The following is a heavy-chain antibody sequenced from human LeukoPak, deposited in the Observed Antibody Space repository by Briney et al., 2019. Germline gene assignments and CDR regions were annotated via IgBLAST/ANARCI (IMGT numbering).Heavy chain of an antibody. V-gene: IGHV3-23*01. J-gene: IGHJ4*02. D-gene: IGHD3-22*01. CDR3: AGIPKYYYDSSGEYYLGY. CDR1: GFTFSSYA. Sequence: GGSLTHSCAASGFTFSSYAMSWLGQAPGKGLDWVSSISRSVGSPYYPDSVKGRFTISRDNSKNTLYLQMNSLRAHEPAVYYCAGIPKYYYDSSGEYYLGYWGQGTLVTVSS. CDR2: ISRSVGSP.